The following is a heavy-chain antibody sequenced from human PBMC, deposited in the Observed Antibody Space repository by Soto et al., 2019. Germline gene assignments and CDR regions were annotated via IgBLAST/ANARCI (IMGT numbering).Heavy chain of an antibody. Sequence: QMQLVQSGAEVKKPGSSVKVSCKASGGTLSSFINYPINWVRQAPGQGLEWMGGIVPNVGTVNYAQKFQGRVTITADHSTGTAYMEVSSLRSEDTALSYFARRDTSGFLRYFDNWGQGTLVTVSS. CDR3: ARRDTSGFLRYFDN. V-gene: IGHV1-69*01. D-gene: IGHD3-3*01. CDR1: GGTLSSFINYP. J-gene: IGHJ4*02. CDR2: IVPNVGTV.